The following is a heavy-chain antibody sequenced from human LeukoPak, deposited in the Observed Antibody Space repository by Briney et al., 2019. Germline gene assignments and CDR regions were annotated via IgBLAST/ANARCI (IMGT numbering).Heavy chain of an antibody. J-gene: IGHJ6*03. CDR2: IYTSGST. Sequence: SETLSLTCAVFGGSFSGYYWNWIRQPPGKGLEWIGRIYTSGSTNYDPSLKSRVTMSVDTSKNQFSLKLSSVTAADTAVYYCARVIVGGSGRYSYYYYYMDVWGKGTTVTISS. CDR3: ARVIVGGSGRYSYYYYYMDV. V-gene: IGHV4-4*07. D-gene: IGHD3-10*01. CDR1: GGSFSGYY.